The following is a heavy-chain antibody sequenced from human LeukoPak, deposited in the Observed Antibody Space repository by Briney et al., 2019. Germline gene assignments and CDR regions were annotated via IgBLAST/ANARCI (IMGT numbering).Heavy chain of an antibody. CDR2: IYSGGST. CDR3: ARGSYSHYYYGMDV. J-gene: IGHJ6*02. D-gene: IGHD1-26*01. CDR1: GFTVSSNH. Sequence: GGSLRLSCAASGFTVSSNHMSWVRQAPGKGLEWVSVIYSGGSTYYADSVKGRFTISRDNSKNTLYLQMNSLRAEDTAVYYCARGSYSHYYYGMDVWGQGTTVTVSS. V-gene: IGHV3-53*01.